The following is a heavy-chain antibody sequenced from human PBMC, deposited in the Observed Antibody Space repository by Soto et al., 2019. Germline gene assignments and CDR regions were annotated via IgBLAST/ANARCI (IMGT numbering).Heavy chain of an antibody. D-gene: IGHD1-20*01. CDR3: ARQVVTGTGYYYYYYGMDV. Sequence: PGESLKISCNGSGYSFTSYWISWVRQMPGKGLEWMGRIDPSNSYTNYSPSFQGHVTISADKSISTAYLQWSSLKASDTAMYYCARQVVTGTGYYYYYYGMDVWGQGTTVTVSS. CDR2: IDPSNSYT. V-gene: IGHV5-10-1*01. J-gene: IGHJ6*02. CDR1: GYSFTSYW.